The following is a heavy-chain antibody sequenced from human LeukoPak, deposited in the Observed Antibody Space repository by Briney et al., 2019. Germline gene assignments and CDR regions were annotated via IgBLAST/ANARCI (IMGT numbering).Heavy chain of an antibody. J-gene: IGHJ2*01. Sequence: GGSLRLSCEGSGFSFNGYGLHWVRQASGKGLEWMGRIRSKANYYATAYVESVKGRIIVSRDDSKRSAYLQMNDLKTEDTAVYYCTRSASVDIGGRPDFCYFDLWGRGTLVTVSS. V-gene: IGHV3-73*01. CDR2: IRSKANYYAT. CDR1: GFSFNGYG. D-gene: IGHD1-26*01. CDR3: TRSASVDIGGRPDFCYFDL.